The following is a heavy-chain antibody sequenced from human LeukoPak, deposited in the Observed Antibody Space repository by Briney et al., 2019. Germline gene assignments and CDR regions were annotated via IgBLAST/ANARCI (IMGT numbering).Heavy chain of an antibody. Sequence: GGSLRLSCAASGFTLRSYTMNWVRQAPGKGLEWVSSIGISSNKIYYADSVKGRFIISRDNAKNSVYLEMNSLRAEDTAVYYCARDQGAGDFDCWGQGTLVTVSS. J-gene: IGHJ4*02. CDR3: ARDQGAGDFDC. CDR2: IGISSNKI. V-gene: IGHV3-21*01. CDR1: GFTLRSYT. D-gene: IGHD1-14*01.